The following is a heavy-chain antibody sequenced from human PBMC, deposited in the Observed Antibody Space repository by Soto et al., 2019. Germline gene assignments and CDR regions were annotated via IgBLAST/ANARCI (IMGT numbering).Heavy chain of an antibody. Sequence: QVQLQESGPGLVKPSQTLSLTCTVSGGSISSGGYCWSWIRQHPGAGLEWIGFMYNSGSTSYNPCHKRHGTISVGRSTNQSSLLLRSVTAVDRAVYYCARGVDATIIDCWGQGELVTVSS. CDR3: ARGVDATIIDC. J-gene: IGHJ4*02. D-gene: IGHD5-12*01. CDR1: GGSISSGGYC. V-gene: IGHV4-31*01. CDR2: MYNSGST.